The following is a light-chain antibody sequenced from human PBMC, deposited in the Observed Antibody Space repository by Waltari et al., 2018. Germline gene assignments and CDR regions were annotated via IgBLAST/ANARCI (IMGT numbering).Light chain of an antibody. Sequence: EIVLTQSPATLSWSPADRSTLSCRASQSVGRSLSWYQQKPGQPPRLLIYDASTRAAGVPARISGSGSAADFTLTIGSLEPEDFAVYFCLERSNWPPTFGGGTTVEI. CDR3: LERSNWPPT. V-gene: IGKV3-11*01. CDR2: DAS. CDR1: QSVGRS. J-gene: IGKJ4*01.